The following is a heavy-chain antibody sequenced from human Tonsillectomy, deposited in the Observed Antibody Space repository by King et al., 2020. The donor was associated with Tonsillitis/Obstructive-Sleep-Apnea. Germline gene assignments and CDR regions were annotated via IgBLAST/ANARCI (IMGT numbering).Heavy chain of an antibody. CDR2: IYYSGST. Sequence: VQLQESGPGLVKPSETLSLTCTVSGGSISSYYWSWIRQPPGKGLVWIGYIYYSGSTNYNPSLKSRVTISVDTSKNQFSLKLSSVTAADTAVYYCARNGGRDFWSGYYSSYYYYYMDVWGKGTTVTVSS. D-gene: IGHD3-3*01. CDR1: GGSISSYY. J-gene: IGHJ6*03. V-gene: IGHV4-59*08. CDR3: ARNGGRDFWSGYYSSYYYYYMDV.